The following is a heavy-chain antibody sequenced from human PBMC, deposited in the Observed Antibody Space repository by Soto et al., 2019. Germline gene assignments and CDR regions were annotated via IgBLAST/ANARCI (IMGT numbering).Heavy chain of an antibody. D-gene: IGHD5-12*01. CDR3: ARYDAESGSNKIDP. CDR1: GGSVSSRSHF. V-gene: IGHV4-61*01. CDR2: TFYSRST. J-gene: IGHJ5*02. Sequence: QVQLQESGPGLVKPSETLSVTCTVSGGSVSSRSHFWSRIRQPPGGGLQWIGYTFYSRSTSYNPPLKSRSTLSVHTSRNQFSLRLTSVTAADTAFYYCARYDAESGSNKIDPWGQGSLVTVSS.